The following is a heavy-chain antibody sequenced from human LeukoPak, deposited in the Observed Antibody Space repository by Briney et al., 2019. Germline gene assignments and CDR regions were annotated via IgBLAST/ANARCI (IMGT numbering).Heavy chain of an antibody. V-gene: IGHV1-46*01. CDR1: GYTFARCY. CDR3: ARGGLLWFGELLVMQNWFDP. J-gene: IGHJ5*02. CDR2: INPSGGST. D-gene: IGHD3-10*01. Sequence: ASVKVSCKASGYTFARCYMHWVRQAPGQGLEWMGIINPSGGSTTYAQKFQGRVTMTRDTSTSTVYMELSSLRSDDTAVYYCARGGLLWFGELLVMQNWFDPWGQGTLVTVSS.